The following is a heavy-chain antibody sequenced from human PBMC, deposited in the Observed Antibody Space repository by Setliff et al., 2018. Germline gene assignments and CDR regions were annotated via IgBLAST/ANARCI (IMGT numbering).Heavy chain of an antibody. CDR3: ARSKSSSSWLNWFDP. Sequence: PSETLSLTCTVSGGSISSSSYYWGWIRQPPGKGLEWIGSIYYSGSTYYNPSLKSRVTISVDTSKNQFSLKLSSVTAADTAVYYCARSKSSSSWLNWFDPWGQGTLVTVSS. CDR1: GGSISSSSYY. J-gene: IGHJ5*02. D-gene: IGHD6-13*01. CDR2: IYYSGST. V-gene: IGHV4-39*07.